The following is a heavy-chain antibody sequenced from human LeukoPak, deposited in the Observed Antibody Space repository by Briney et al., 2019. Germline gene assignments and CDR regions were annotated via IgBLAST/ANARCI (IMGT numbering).Heavy chain of an antibody. CDR2: INHSGST. CDR3: ARSGFWSGYYALDY. V-gene: IGHV4-34*01. J-gene: IGHJ4*02. CDR1: GGSFSGYC. D-gene: IGHD3-3*01. Sequence: ASETLSLTCAVYGGSFSGYCWSWIRQPPGKGLEWIGEINHSGSTNYNPSLKSRVTISVDTSKNQFSLKLSSVTAADTAVYYCARSGFWSGYYALDYWGQGTLVTVSS.